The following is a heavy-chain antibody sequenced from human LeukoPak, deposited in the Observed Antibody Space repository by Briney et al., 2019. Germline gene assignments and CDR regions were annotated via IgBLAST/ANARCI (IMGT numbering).Heavy chain of an antibody. CDR2: ISGSGGST. Sequence: SGGSLRLSCVASGFTFSTYGMSWVRQAPGKGLEWVSAISGSGGSTYYADSVKGRFTISRDNAKNSLYLQMNSLRAEDTALYYCARGGSYGGYHSYWGQGTLVTVSS. CDR3: ARGGSYGGYHSY. J-gene: IGHJ4*02. CDR1: GFTFSTYG. D-gene: IGHD4-23*01. V-gene: IGHV3-23*01.